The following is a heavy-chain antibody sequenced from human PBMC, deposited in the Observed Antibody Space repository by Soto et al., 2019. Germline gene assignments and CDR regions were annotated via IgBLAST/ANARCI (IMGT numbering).Heavy chain of an antibody. CDR3: VSLFAVAGEGGYFRY. D-gene: IGHD6-19*01. V-gene: IGHV4-59*01. J-gene: IGHJ4*02. CDR2: MYYSGGT. CDR1: GGSISSSY. Sequence: QVQLQESGPGLVKPSETLSLTCTVSGGSISSSYWSWIRQPPGKGLERLGYMYYSGGTNYNHSVKSRITIAADTSRNQFSLKLTSVTAADTAVYYCVSLFAVAGEGGYFRYWGQGTLVTVSS.